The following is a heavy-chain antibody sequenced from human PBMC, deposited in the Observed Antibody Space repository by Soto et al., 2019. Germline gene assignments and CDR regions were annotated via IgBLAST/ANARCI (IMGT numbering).Heavy chain of an antibody. CDR2: IKEDGGQK. CDR1: EFTFTTYW. CDR3: AGGSGWESES. J-gene: IGHJ4*02. D-gene: IGHD6-19*01. Sequence: EVQLVESGGGLVQPGGSLRLSCAVSEFTFTTYWMTWVRQAPGKGLEWVANIKEDGGQKNYLESVRGRFTISRDNAKKSLFLVMSSLRVEDTAVYFCAGGSGWESESWGQGTLVTVSS. V-gene: IGHV3-7*05.